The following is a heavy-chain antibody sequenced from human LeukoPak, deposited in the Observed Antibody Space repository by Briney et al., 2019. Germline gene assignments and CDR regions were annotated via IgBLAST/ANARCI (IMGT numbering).Heavy chain of an antibody. CDR3: AKDLSYYDSSGYYSWFDP. V-gene: IGHV3-23*01. D-gene: IGHD3-22*01. Sequence: GGSLILSCAASGFTFSSYAMSWVRQAPGKGLEWVSAISGSGGSTYYADSVKGRFTISRDNSKNTLYLQMNSLRAEDTAVYYCAKDLSYYDSSGYYSWFDPWGQGTLVTVSS. CDR2: ISGSGGST. CDR1: GFTFSSYA. J-gene: IGHJ5*02.